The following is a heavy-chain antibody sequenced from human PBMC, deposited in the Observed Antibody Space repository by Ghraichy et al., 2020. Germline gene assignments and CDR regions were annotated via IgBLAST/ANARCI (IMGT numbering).Heavy chain of an antibody. J-gene: IGHJ6*02. V-gene: IGHV3-48*04. D-gene: IGHD3-10*01. CDR3: ARGITMVRGVITNYYYYGMDV. CDR1: GFTFSSYS. CDR2: ISSSSSTI. Sequence: ESLNISCAASGFTFSSYSMNWVRQAPGKGLEWVSYISSSSSTIYYADSVKGRFTISRDNAKNSLYLQMNSLRAEDTAVYYCARGITMVRGVITNYYYYGMDVWGQGTTVTVSS.